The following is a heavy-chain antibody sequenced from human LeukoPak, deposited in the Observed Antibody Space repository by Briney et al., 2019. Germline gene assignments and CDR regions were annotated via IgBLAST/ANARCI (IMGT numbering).Heavy chain of an antibody. CDR2: IYYSGTT. V-gene: IGHV4-31*03. Sequence: SQTLSLTCTVSGGSLNSGFYYWDWIRQHPGKGLEWIGYIYYSGTTYYHPSLKSRVTISVDTSQNQFSLKLSSVTAADTAVYYCARVLVSSGSLDYLGPGTLVTVSS. CDR1: GGSLNSGFYY. CDR3: ARVLVSSGSLDY. J-gene: IGHJ4*02. D-gene: IGHD6-19*01.